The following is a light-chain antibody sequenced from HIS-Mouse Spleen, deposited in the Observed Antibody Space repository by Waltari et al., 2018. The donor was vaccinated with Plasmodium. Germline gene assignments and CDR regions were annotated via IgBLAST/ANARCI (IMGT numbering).Light chain of an antibody. CDR2: KDS. J-gene: IGLJ3*02. V-gene: IGLV3-25*03. Sequence: SYELTHPPSVSVSPGTTARNTCSGDALPKQSPYWSQQKPGQAPVLVIYKDSERPAGIPERFSGSSSGTTVTLTISGVQAEDEADYYCQSADSSGTPNWVFGGGTKLTVL. CDR3: QSADSSGTPNWV. CDR1: ALPKQS.